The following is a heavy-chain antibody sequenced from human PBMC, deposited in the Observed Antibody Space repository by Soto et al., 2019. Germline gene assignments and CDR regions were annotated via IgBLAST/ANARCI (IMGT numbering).Heavy chain of an antibody. CDR3: ASEGTTTVTTKVG. CDR2: INAGNGNT. Sequence: QVQLVQSGAEVKKPGASVKVSCKASGYTFTSYAMHWVRQAPGQRLEWMGWINAGNGNTKYSQKFRGRVTITRDTSASTAYMEMSSLRSEDTAVYYCASEGTTTVTTKVGWGQGTLVTVSS. V-gene: IGHV1-3*01. J-gene: IGHJ4*02. D-gene: IGHD4-4*01. CDR1: GYTFTSYA.